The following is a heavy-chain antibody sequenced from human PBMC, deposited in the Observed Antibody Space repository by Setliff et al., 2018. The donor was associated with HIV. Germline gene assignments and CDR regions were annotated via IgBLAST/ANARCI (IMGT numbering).Heavy chain of an antibody. Sequence: SLRLSCAASGFTFRSYEMNWVRQAPGKGLEWVSHISSSGSTKYYADSVKGRFTISRDNAKNSLYLQMNSLRAEDTAVYYCARARYCSSTSCPWDAFDIWGQGTMVTVSS. CDR3: ARARYCSSTSCPWDAFDI. V-gene: IGHV3-48*03. J-gene: IGHJ3*02. CDR1: GFTFRSYE. CDR2: ISSSGSTK. D-gene: IGHD2-2*01.